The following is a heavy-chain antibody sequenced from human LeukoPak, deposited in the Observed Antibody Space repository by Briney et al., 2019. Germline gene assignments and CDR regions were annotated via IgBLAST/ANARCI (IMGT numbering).Heavy chain of an antibody. D-gene: IGHD5-12*01. CDR3: TRMIEVYSSGSNFDY. J-gene: IGHJ4*02. V-gene: IGHV3-73*01. CDR1: GFTFSGSA. CDR2: IGSKANSYAT. Sequence: PGGSLRLSCAASGFTFSGSAMHWVRQASGKGLEWVGRIGSKANSYATAYAASVKGRFTLSRDDLKNTAYLQMNSLKTEDTAVYYCTRMIEVYSSGSNFDYWGQGTLVTVSS.